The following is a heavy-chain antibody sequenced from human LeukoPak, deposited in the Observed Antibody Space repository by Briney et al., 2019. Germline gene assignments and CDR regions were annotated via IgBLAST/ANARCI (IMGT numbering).Heavy chain of an antibody. Sequence: MSSETLSLTCAVSGGSISNDNWWTWVRQPPGKGLEWIGEICHSGSTNYIPSLKSRVTISIDKSRNQFSLKLNSVTAADTAVYYCAKTGGWSWFDYWGQGTVVTVSS. CDR3: AKTGGWSWFDY. J-gene: IGHJ4*02. CDR2: ICHSGST. D-gene: IGHD1-26*01. V-gene: IGHV4-4*02. CDR1: GGSISNDNW.